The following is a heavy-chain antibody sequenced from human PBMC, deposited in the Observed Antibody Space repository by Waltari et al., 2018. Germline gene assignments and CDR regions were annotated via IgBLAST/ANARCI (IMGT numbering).Heavy chain of an antibody. V-gene: IGHV1-8*01. J-gene: IGHJ4*02. CDR2: INPNSANT. CDR1: GYTFTSYD. D-gene: IGHD2-15*01. Sequence: QVQLVQSGAEVMKPGASVKVSCKASGYTFTSYDINWVRQATGQGLEWMGWINPNSANTGYAQKFLGRVTMTRDTSIGTVYMELSSLRSEDTAVYYCGTGYCSGGSCYDYWGQGTLVTVSS. CDR3: GTGYCSGGSCYDY.